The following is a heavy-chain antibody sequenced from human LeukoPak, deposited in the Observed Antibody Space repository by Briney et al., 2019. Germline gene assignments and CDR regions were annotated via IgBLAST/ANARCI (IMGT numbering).Heavy chain of an antibody. D-gene: IGHD4-17*01. CDR3: ARVKMTTVTTACDY. J-gene: IGHJ4*02. Sequence: GGSLRLSCAASGFTFSDYAMNWVRQAPGKGLEWVSYISSSGSTIYYADSVKGRFTISRDNAKNSLYLQMNSLRAEDTAVYYCARVKMTTVTTACDYWGQGTLVTVSS. V-gene: IGHV3-11*01. CDR1: GFTFSDYA. CDR2: ISSSGSTI.